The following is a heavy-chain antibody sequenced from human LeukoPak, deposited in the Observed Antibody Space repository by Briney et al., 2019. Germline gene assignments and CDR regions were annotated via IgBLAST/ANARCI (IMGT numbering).Heavy chain of an antibody. CDR3: ATEGAYPT. Sequence: SETLSLTCAVYGGSLRGYYWTWIRQSPGKGLEWIGEINYSGSTNYKSSLKSRVTISVDTSKNQSSLRLSSVTAADTAVYYCATEGAYPTWGQGTLVTVSS. CDR1: GGSLRGYY. CDR2: INYSGST. J-gene: IGHJ5*02. V-gene: IGHV4-34*01. D-gene: IGHD4/OR15-4a*01.